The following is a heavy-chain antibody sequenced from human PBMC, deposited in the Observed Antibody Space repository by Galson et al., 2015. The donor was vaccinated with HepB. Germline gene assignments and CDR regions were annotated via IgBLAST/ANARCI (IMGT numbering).Heavy chain of an antibody. D-gene: IGHD2/OR15-2a*01. V-gene: IGHV1-2*06. CDR2: INPQSGGT. CDR1: GYTFTGYY. Sequence: SVKVSCKASGYTFTGYYIHWLRQAPGQGLEWMGRINPQSGGTDYAQKFRGRVTLSRDTSITTVYMDLTGLRSGDTAVYYCAREGRKPTSTTTLAYWLDPWGQGTLVTVSS. J-gene: IGHJ5*02. CDR3: AREGRKPTSTTTLAYWLDP.